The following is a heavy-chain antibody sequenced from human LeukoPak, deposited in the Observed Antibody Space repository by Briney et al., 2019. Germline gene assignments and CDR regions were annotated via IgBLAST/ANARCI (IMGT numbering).Heavy chain of an antibody. CDR3: ARGPYYYDSSGYLDY. CDR2: IWYDGSNK. V-gene: IGHV3-33*01. D-gene: IGHD3-22*01. Sequence: GRSLRLSCAASGFTLSSYGMHWVRQAPGKGLEWVAVIWYDGSNKYYADSVKGRFTISRDNSKNTLYLQMNSLRAEDTAVYYCARGPYYYDSSGYLDYWGQGTLVTVSS. CDR1: GFTLSSYG. J-gene: IGHJ4*02.